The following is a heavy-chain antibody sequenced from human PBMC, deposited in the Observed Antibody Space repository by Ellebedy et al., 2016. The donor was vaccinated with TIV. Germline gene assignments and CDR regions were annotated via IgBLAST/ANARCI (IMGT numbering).Heavy chain of an antibody. V-gene: IGHV3-74*01. Sequence: GGSLRLSXAASGFTFSSYWMHWVRQAPGKGLVWVSRINSDVRSTSYADSVKGRFTISRDNAKNTMYLQMNSLRAEDTAVYYCTKEGQWLVPGDYWGQGTLVTVSS. D-gene: IGHD6-19*01. J-gene: IGHJ4*02. CDR1: GFTFSSYW. CDR2: INSDVRST. CDR3: TKEGQWLVPGDY.